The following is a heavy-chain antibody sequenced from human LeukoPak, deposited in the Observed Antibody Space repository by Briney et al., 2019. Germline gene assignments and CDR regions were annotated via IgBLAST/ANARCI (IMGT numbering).Heavy chain of an antibody. CDR1: GGSLSSGDYY. J-gene: IGHJ4*02. CDR2: IYYSGST. Sequence: SETLSLTCTVSGGSLSSGDYYWGWIRQPPGKGLEWIGNIYYSGSTYYNPSLKSRVTISVDTSKNQFSLNLISVTAADTAVYYCSRWVATPRGYFDYWGQGTLVTVSS. D-gene: IGHD5-12*01. CDR3: SRWVATPRGYFDY. V-gene: IGHV4-39*01.